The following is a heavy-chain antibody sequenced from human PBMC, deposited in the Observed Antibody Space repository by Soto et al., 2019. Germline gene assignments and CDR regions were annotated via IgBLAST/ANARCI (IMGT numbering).Heavy chain of an antibody. CDR1: GFPFSDYH. CDR2: ISETGNTK. Sequence: SLRLSCAASGFPFSDYHLSWILQAPGKGLEWVSYISETGNTKYYADSVKGRFTISRDNAKKSLYLQMNSLLAEDTAVYYCARYDFHSYYGMDVWGQGTTVTVSS. V-gene: IGHV3-11*01. D-gene: IGHD2-21*02. J-gene: IGHJ6*02. CDR3: ARYDFHSYYGMDV.